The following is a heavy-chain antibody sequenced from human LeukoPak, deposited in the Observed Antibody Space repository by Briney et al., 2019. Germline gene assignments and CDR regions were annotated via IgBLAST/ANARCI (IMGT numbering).Heavy chain of an antibody. CDR1: GGSISSSSYY. V-gene: IGHV4-39*07. CDR2: IYYSGST. CDR3: ASSTQMGMTTIAD. J-gene: IGHJ4*02. D-gene: IGHD5-24*01. Sequence: PSETLSLTCTVSGGSISSSSYYWGWIRQPPGKGLEWIGSIYYSGSTYYNPSLKSRVTILVDTSKNQFSLKLSSVTAADTAVYYCASSTQMGMTTIADWGQGTLVTVSS.